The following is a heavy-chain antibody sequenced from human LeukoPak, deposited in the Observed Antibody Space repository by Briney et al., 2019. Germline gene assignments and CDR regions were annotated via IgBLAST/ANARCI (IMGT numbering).Heavy chain of an antibody. J-gene: IGHJ4*02. Sequence: PGRSLRLSCAASGFTFSSYAMHWVRQAPGKGLEWVAVISYDGSNKYYADSVKGRFTISRDNAKNSLSLQMNSLRVEDTAVYYCARLGPASSGWPESFDYWGQGTLVTVSS. D-gene: IGHD6-19*01. CDR3: ARLGPASSGWPESFDY. CDR1: GFTFSSYA. V-gene: IGHV3-30*07. CDR2: ISYDGSNK.